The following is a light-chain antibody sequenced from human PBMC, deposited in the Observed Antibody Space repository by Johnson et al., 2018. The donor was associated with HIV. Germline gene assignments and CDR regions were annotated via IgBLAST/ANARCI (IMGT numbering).Light chain of an antibody. Sequence: QSVLTQPPSVSAAPGQKVTISCSGSSSNIGNNYVSWYQQLPGTAPKLLIYDNNKRPSGISDRFSGSKSGTSATLGITGLQTGDEADYYCGTWDSSLSSGFFGTVTKVTVL. CDR2: DNN. V-gene: IGLV1-51*01. CDR1: SSNIGNNY. CDR3: GTWDSSLSSGF. J-gene: IGLJ1*01.